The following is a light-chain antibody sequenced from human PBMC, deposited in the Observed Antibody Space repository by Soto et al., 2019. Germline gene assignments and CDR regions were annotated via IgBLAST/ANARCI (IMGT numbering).Light chain of an antibody. CDR1: SSDIGAYKY. CDR3: ASYTTTTTPVL. V-gene: IGLV2-14*01. CDR2: DVS. Sequence: QSALTQPASVSGSPGQSITISCTGTSSDIGAYKYVSWYQQHPGKAPKLMISDVSNRPSGVSNRFSGSKSGNTASLTISGLQDEDEADYYCASYTTTTTPVLFGGGTKLTVL. J-gene: IGLJ2*01.